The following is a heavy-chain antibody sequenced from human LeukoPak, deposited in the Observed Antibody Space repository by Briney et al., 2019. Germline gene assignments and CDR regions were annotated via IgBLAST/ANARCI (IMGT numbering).Heavy chain of an antibody. CDR1: GGSISSSNYY. D-gene: IGHD3-3*01. V-gene: IGHV4-39*01. CDR3: ARQGITIFGVVPNWFDP. Sequence: PSETLSLTCTVSGGSISSSNYYWGWIRQPPGKGLEWIGSAYFIGRTNYDPSFKSRVTISVDTSKNQFSLKLSSVTAADTAVYYCARQGITIFGVVPNWFDPWGQGTLVTVSS. CDR2: AYFIGRT. J-gene: IGHJ5*02.